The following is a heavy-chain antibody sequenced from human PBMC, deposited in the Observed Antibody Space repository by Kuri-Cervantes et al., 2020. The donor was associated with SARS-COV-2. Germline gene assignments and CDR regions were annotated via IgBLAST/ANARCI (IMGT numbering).Heavy chain of an antibody. Sequence: ASVKVSCKASGYTFTGYYMHWVRQAPGQGLEWMGWINPNSGGTNYAQKFQGRVTMTSDTSISTAYMELSRLRSDDTAVYYCARVPVGGYLKSYFDYWGQGTLVTVSS. CDR3: ARVPVGGYLKSYFDY. V-gene: IGHV1-2*02. CDR1: GYTFTGYY. D-gene: IGHD6-19*01. J-gene: IGHJ4*02. CDR2: INPNSGGT.